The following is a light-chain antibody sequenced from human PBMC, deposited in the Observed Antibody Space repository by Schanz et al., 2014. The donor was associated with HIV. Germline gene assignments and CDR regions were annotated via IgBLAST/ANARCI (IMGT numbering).Light chain of an antibody. CDR1: SSDVGGYKY. J-gene: IGLJ3*02. V-gene: IGLV2-14*01. Sequence: QSALTQPASVSGSPGQSITISCTGTSSDVGGYKYVSWYQQYPGKAPKLIIFDVDNRPSGVSNRFSGSKSGNTASLTISGLQAEDEADYYCSSYTTSGSLVFGGGTKLTVL. CDR2: DVD. CDR3: SSYTTSGSLV.